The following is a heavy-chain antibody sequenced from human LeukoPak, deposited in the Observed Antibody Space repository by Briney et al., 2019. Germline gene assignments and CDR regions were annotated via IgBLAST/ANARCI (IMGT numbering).Heavy chain of an antibody. CDR3: AKCGGDCYHGAFDI. V-gene: IGHV3-53*01. D-gene: IGHD2-21*02. CDR2: IYSGGST. Sequence: PGGSLRLSCAASGFTVSSNYMSWVRQAPGKGLEWVSVIYSGGSTYYADSVKGRFTISRDNSKNTLNLQMNSLRAEDTAVYYCAKCGGDCYHGAFDIWGQGTMVTVSS. J-gene: IGHJ3*02. CDR1: GFTVSSNY.